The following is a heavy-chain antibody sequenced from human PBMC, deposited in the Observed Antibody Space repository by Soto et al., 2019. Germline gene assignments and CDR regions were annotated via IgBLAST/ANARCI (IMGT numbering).Heavy chain of an antibody. J-gene: IGHJ4*02. CDR3: ARGYGDDGTVDY. CDR2: VSAYNGNT. V-gene: IGHV1-18*01. CDR1: GYTFTSYG. D-gene: IGHD4-17*01. Sequence: QVQLVQSGAEVKKPGASVKVSCKASGYTFTSYGISWVRQAPGQGLEWMGGVSAYNGNTYYAPRLQVRVTMTTDTSGSAAYREMGSLRSDDTPVDYCARGYGDDGTVDYWGQGALVAVSS.